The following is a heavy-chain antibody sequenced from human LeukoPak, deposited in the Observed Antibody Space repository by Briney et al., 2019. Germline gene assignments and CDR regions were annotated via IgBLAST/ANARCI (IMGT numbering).Heavy chain of an antibody. D-gene: IGHD6-19*01. Sequence: ASVKVSCKASGYTFTSYGISWVRQAPGQGLEWMGWISAYNGNTNYAQKLQGRVTMTEDTSTDTAYMELSSLRSEDTAVYYCATDLRSGWYRAQAFDYWGQGTLVTVSS. CDR3: ATDLRSGWYRAQAFDY. J-gene: IGHJ4*02. CDR2: ISAYNGNT. V-gene: IGHV1-18*01. CDR1: GYTFTSYG.